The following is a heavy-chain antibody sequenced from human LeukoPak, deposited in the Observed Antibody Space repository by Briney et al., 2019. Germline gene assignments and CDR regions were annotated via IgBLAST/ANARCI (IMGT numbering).Heavy chain of an antibody. V-gene: IGHV1-2*06. J-gene: IGHJ3*02. Sequence: GAPVKVSCKASGYTFTCYYMHWVRQAPGQGLEWMGRINPNSGGTNYAQKFQGRVTMTRDTSISTAYMELSRMRSDDTAVYYCARGAYSSSPLPRGDDAFDIWGQGTMVTVSS. CDR3: ARGAYSSSPLPRGDDAFDI. CDR2: INPNSGGT. CDR1: GYTFTCYY. D-gene: IGHD6-6*01.